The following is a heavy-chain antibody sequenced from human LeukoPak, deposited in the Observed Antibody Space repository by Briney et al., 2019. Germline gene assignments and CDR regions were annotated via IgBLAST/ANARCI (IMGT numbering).Heavy chain of an antibody. Sequence: ASAALSLTCTVSGDSISSTTYYWAWIRQPPGMGLEWIGSVYYGETTYYNPSLESRVTISVDTSKNQFSLRLNSVTAADTAVYYCARHEASYFYYYMDVWGAGTTVIVFS. CDR3: ARHEASYFYYYMDV. CDR1: GDSISSTTYY. J-gene: IGHJ6*03. V-gene: IGHV4-39*01. CDR2: VYYGETT.